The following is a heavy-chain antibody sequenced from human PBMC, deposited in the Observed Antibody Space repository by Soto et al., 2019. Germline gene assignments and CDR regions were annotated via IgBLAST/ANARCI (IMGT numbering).Heavy chain of an antibody. CDR1: GFTFSSYW. CDR2: IKQDGSEK. D-gene: IGHD3-10*01. J-gene: IGHJ5*02. CDR3: ARGKTYYYGSGKSWFDP. V-gene: IGHV3-7*03. Sequence: PGGSLRLSCAASGFTFSSYWMSWVRQAPGKGLEWVANIKQDGSEKYYVDSVKDRFTISRDNAKNSLYLQMNSLRAEDTAVYYCARGKTYYYGSGKSWFDPWGQGTLVTVAS.